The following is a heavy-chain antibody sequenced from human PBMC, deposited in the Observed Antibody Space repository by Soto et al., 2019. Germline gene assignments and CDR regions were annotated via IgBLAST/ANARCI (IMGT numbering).Heavy chain of an antibody. J-gene: IGHJ6*02. CDR2: IVVGSGNT. CDR3: AAESPLATAYYYYGMGV. CDR1: GFTFTSSA. D-gene: IGHD1-26*01. Sequence: GASVKVSCKASGFTFTSSAVQWVRQARGQRLEWIGWIVVGSGNTNYAQKFQERVTITRDMSTSTAYMELSSLRSEDTAVYYCAAESPLATAYYYYGMGVWGQGTTVTVSS. V-gene: IGHV1-58*01.